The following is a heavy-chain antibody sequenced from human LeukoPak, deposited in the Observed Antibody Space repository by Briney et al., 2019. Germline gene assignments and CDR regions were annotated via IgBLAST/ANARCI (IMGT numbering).Heavy chain of an antibody. CDR1: GGTFSSYA. CDR3: ARDPVVAATSDYYYYGMDV. Sequence: SVKVSCKAPGGTFSSYAISWVRQAPGQGLEWMGGIIPIFGTANYAQKFQGRVTITADESTSTAYMELSSLRSEDTAVYYCARDPVVAATSDYYYYGMDVWGQGTTVTVSS. D-gene: IGHD2-15*01. V-gene: IGHV1-69*01. J-gene: IGHJ6*02. CDR2: IIPIFGTA.